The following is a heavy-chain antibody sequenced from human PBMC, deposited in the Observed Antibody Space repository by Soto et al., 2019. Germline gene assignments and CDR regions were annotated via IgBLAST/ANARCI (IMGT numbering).Heavy chain of an antibody. CDR2: IIPIFGTA. J-gene: IGHJ2*01. D-gene: IGHD5-12*01. V-gene: IGHV1-69*12. Sequence: QVQLVQSGAEVKKPGSSVTVSCKASGGTFSSYTISWVRQAPGQGLEWMGGIIPIFGTANHAQKFQGRVTITADESPSTAYMELSSLRSEDTAVYYCARGNHRWLQLWYFDLWGRGTLVTVSS. CDR3: ARGNHRWLQLWYFDL. CDR1: GGTFSSYT.